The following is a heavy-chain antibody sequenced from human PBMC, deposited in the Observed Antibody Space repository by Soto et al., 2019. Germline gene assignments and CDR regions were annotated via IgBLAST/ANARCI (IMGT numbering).Heavy chain of an antibody. CDR2: IIPIFGTA. Sequence: SVKVSCKASGGTFSSYAISWVRQAPGQGLEWMGGIIPIFGTANYAQKFQGRVTITADKSTSTAYMELSSLGSEDTAVYYCARGKTYYYDSSGYAPFDYWGQGTLVTVSS. CDR3: ARGKTYYYDSSGYAPFDY. V-gene: IGHV1-69*06. J-gene: IGHJ4*02. D-gene: IGHD3-22*01. CDR1: GGTFSSYA.